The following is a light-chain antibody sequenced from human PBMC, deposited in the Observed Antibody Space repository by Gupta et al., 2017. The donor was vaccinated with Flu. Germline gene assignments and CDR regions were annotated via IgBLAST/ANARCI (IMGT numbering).Light chain of an antibody. CDR3: MQGAKGPRT. V-gene: IGKV2-30*01. CDR1: QGLVYSDGNTY. J-gene: IGKJ1*01. CDR2: LVS. Sequence: DVVMTQSPLSLPVTLGQPASISCRSSQGLVYSDGNTYLHWFQQRPGQSPRRLIYLVSSRESGVPDRFSGSGTGTDFTLKISRVEAEDVGIYFCMQGAKGPRTFGQETRLEIK.